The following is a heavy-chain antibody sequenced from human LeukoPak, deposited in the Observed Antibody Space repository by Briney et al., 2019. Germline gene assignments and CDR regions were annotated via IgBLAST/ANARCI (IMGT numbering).Heavy chain of an antibody. CDR1: GFTFDDYG. CDR3: AKEAGRHDAFDV. V-gene: IGHV3-30*13. Sequence: GGSLTLSCPASGFTFDDYGMHWVRQVPGKGPEWVAGISPEGRFKTYADSVRGRISISRDNSMYIMFLHMNSLRPEDTAAYFCAKEAGRHDAFDVWGQGTRVTVSS. J-gene: IGHJ3*01. CDR2: ISPEGRFK. D-gene: IGHD6-6*01.